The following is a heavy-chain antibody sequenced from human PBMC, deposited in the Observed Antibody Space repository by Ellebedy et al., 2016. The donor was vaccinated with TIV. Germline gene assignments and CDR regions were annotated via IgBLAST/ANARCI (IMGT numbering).Heavy chain of an antibody. CDR1: GFSFRSYW. V-gene: IGHV3-7*03. D-gene: IGHD4-17*01. J-gene: IGHJ5*01. Sequence: GESLKISCAASGFSFRSYWMSWVRQAPGKGLEWVANIYQDESEKYYVDSVEGRFTISRDNAKNVLYLEMKSLRAEDTAVYYCARRGSYGDYAVHVNSWFDSWGQGTPVTVSP. CDR3: ARRGSYGDYAVHVNSWFDS. CDR2: IYQDESEK.